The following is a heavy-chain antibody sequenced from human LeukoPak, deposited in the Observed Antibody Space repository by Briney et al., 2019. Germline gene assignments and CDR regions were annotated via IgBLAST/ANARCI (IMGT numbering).Heavy chain of an antibody. CDR2: INHSGST. Sequence: SETLSLTCSVYGGSFSGFYWSWIRQPPGKGLEWIGEINHSGSTHYSPSLKSRLSISVDPSKNQFSLKLSSVTAADTAVYYCARGGGYCTNNVCPPWFDPWGQGALVTVSS. J-gene: IGHJ5*02. V-gene: IGHV4-34*01. CDR1: GGSFSGFY. CDR3: ARGGGYCTNNVCPPWFDP. D-gene: IGHD2-8*01.